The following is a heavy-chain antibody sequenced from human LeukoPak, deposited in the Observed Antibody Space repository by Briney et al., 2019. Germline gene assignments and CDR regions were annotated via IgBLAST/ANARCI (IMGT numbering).Heavy chain of an antibody. CDR1: GGSFSGYY. CDR2: INHSGST. Sequence: SETLSLTCAVYGGSFSGYYWSWIRQPPGKGLEWIGEINHSGSTNYNPSLKSGVTISVDTSKNQFSLKLSSMTAADTAVYYCARVVVPAYNYYYYYGMDVWGKGTTVTISS. D-gene: IGHD2-2*01. V-gene: IGHV4-34*01. CDR3: ARVVVPAYNYYYYYGMDV. J-gene: IGHJ6*04.